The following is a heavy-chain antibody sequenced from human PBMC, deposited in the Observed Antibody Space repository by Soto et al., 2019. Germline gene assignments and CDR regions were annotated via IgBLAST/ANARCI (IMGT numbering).Heavy chain of an antibody. J-gene: IGHJ4*02. CDR1: GYTFTSYG. V-gene: IGHV1-18*01. CDR2: ISANNGNT. Sequence: QVQLVQSGAEVKKPGASVKVSCKASGYTFTSYGISWVRQAPGQGLEWMGWISANNGNTNYAQKLQGRVTMTTDTSTSTAYMELRSLRSDDTAVYYCAKDALNGYSSSWYESIQAPYFDYWGQGTLVTVSS. CDR3: AKDALNGYSSSWYESIQAPYFDY. D-gene: IGHD6-13*01.